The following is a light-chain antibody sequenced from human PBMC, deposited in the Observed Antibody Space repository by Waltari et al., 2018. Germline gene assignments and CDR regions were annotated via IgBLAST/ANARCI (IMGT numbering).Light chain of an antibody. CDR3: QSFDNSLSGVV. Sequence: QSVLTQPPSVSGAPGQRVTISCTGSRSNIGAGYGVNWYQQLPGTAPKLLIYDNRSRPSGVPDRFSGSKSGTSASLAITGLQAEDEAAYYCQSFDNSLSGVVFGGGTKLTVL. CDR2: DNR. V-gene: IGLV1-40*01. CDR1: RSNIGAGYG. J-gene: IGLJ2*01.